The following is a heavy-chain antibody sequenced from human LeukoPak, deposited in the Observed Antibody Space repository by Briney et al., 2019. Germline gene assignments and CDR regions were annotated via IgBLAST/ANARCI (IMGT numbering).Heavy chain of an antibody. CDR3: ARGCCSDERCPVFPS. CDR2: IYNSETT. CDR1: GGSVTSYY. D-gene: IGHD2-15*01. V-gene: IGHV4-59*02. J-gene: IGHJ5*02. Sequence: PSETLALTCSVSGGSVTSYYWNWLRQTPGKGRAWVGYIYNSETTDYGPSFKSRVTLSLDTSKNQFSLKLSSVNAAETGVYYCARGCCSDERCPVFPSWGQGTLVTVSS.